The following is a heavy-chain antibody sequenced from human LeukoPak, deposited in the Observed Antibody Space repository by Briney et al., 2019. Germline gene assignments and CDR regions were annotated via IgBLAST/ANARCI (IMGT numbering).Heavy chain of an antibody. CDR2: ISGTGAFT. J-gene: IGHJ4*02. CDR1: GFTFPNYA. Sequence: PGGSLRLSCAASGFTFPNYAMSWVRQAPGKGLESVSVISGTGAFTYYADSVKGRFTISRDNSKNTLYLQMNSLRAEDTTVYFCAKGHTDYGTGFNVWSRGTLVTVSS. V-gene: IGHV3-23*01. CDR3: AKGHTDYGTGFNV. D-gene: IGHD4-17*01.